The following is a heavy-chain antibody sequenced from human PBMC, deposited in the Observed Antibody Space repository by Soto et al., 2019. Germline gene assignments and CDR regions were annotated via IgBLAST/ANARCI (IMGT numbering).Heavy chain of an antibody. D-gene: IGHD5-12*01. V-gene: IGHV1-18*01. CDR2: ISAHNGNA. CDR1: GYTFTSYG. J-gene: IGHJ4*02. Sequence: QVQLVQSGPEVKKPGAAVKVSCKASGYTFTSYGINCVRQAPGQGLEWLGWISAHNGNAIYAQNFQGRVTLTTETSTSTAYVELRSLRSDDTAVYYCARQMATIIGGIDSWGQGTLITVSS. CDR3: ARQMATIIGGIDS.